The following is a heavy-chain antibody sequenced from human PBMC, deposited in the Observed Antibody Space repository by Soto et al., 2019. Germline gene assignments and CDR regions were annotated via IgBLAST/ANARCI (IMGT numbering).Heavy chain of an antibody. V-gene: IGHV4-59*01. J-gene: IGHJ4*02. Sequence: SETLSLTCTVSGGSISSYYWSWIRQPPGKGLEWIGYIYYSGSTNYNPSLKSRVTISVDTSKNQFSLKLSSVTAADTAVYYCARDSTSLYHFDYWGQGNLVTVS. D-gene: IGHD2-2*01. CDR3: ARDSTSLYHFDY. CDR1: GGSISSYY. CDR2: IYYSGST.